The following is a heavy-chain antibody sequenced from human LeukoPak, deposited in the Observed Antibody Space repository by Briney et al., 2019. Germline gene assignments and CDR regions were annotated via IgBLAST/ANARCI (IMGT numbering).Heavy chain of an antibody. Sequence: GGSLRLSCAASGLTFNDYYMSWLRQAPGKGLEWLSNINIGGTNTHYADSVKGRFTISRDNAKKSLYLEMNNLRAEDTAVYYCATDGAGFDTWGQGVLVTVSS. CDR2: INIGGTNT. CDR3: ATDGAGFDT. V-gene: IGHV3-11*01. J-gene: IGHJ5*02. CDR1: GLTFNDYY.